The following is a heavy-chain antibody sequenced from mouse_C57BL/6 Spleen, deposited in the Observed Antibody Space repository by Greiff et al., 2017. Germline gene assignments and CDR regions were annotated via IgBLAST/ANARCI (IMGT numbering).Heavy chain of an antibody. CDR2: INPGSGGT. CDR3: ARGGNYLFAD. CDR1: GYAFTNYL. J-gene: IGHJ3*01. Sequence: VQLQQSGAELVRPGTSVKVSCKASGYAFTNYLIEWVKQRPGQGLEWIGVINPGSGGTNYNEKFKGKATLTADKSSSTAYMQLSSLTSEDSADYVCARGGNYLFADWGQGTMVTVSA. D-gene: IGHD2-1*01. V-gene: IGHV1-54*01.